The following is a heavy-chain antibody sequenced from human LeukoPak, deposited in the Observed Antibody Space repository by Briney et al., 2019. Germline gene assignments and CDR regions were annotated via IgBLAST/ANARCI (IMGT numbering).Heavy chain of an antibody. CDR2: IHHDGRI. Sequence: SETLSLTCDVSGGSIDSTNWWNWVRQPPGKGLEWIGEIHHDGRINYNPSLKSRVTLSVDKSKDQFSLKLSSVTAADTAVYYCARVTYYYDSSGPPVYYFDYWGQGTLVTVSS. V-gene: IGHV4/OR15-8*01. CDR1: GGSIDSTNW. J-gene: IGHJ4*02. D-gene: IGHD3-22*01. CDR3: ARVTYYYDSSGPPVYYFDY.